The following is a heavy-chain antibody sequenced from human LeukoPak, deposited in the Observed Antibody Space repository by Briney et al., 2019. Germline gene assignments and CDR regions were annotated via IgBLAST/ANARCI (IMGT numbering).Heavy chain of an antibody. D-gene: IGHD3-22*01. CDR2: IIPIFGTA. J-gene: IGHJ4*02. CDR3: ARDDYYDSSGYYPFDY. CDR1: GYTFTSYG. Sequence: SVKVSCKASGYTFTSYGISWVRQAPGQGLEWMGGIIPIFGTANYAQKFQGRVTITADESTSTAYMELSSLRSEDTAVYYCARDDYYDSSGYYPFDYWGQGTLVTVSS. V-gene: IGHV1-69*13.